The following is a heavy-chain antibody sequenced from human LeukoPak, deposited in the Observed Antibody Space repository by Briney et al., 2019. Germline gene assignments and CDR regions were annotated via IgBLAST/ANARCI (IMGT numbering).Heavy chain of an antibody. CDR1: KFNFA. V-gene: IGHV3-23*01. J-gene: IGHJ1*01. CDR3: AKGGEQVTWNFQN. CDR2: ISGSGDAT. D-gene: IGHD1/OR15-1a*01. Sequence: GGSLRLSCAASKFNFAVSWVRQTADKRLEWVSAISGSGDATFYTDSVKGRFTISRDNSKNTLYLQMNNLRVEDTAVYYCAKGGEQVTWNFQNWGQGTLVTVSS.